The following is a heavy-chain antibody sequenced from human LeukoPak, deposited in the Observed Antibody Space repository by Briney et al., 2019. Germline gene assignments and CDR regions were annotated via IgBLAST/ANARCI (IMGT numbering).Heavy chain of an antibody. V-gene: IGHV1-46*01. Sequence: ASVKVSCKASGYTFTGYYMHWVRQAPGQGLEWMGWINPSGGSTSYAQKFQGRVTMTRDMSTSTVYMELSSLRSEDTAVYYCARDGAYSSSSGSGYYYYMDVWGKGTTVTVSS. CDR3: ARDGAYSSSSGSGYYYYMDV. CDR2: INPSGGST. D-gene: IGHD6-6*01. J-gene: IGHJ6*03. CDR1: GYTFTGYY.